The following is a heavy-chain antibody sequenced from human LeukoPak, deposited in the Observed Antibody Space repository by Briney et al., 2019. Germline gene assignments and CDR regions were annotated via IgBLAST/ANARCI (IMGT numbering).Heavy chain of an antibody. D-gene: IGHD4-11*01. CDR3: ATHTVGLEY. V-gene: IGHV3-21*01. J-gene: IGHJ4*02. CDR2: ISGSSTYI. CDR1: GFMFSSYS. Sequence: GGSLRLSYAASGFMFSSYSMNWVRQAPGKGLEWVSSISGSSTYIYYADAVKGRFTISRDNAKDSLYLQMNSLRAEDTAVYYCATHTVGLEYWGQGALVTVSS.